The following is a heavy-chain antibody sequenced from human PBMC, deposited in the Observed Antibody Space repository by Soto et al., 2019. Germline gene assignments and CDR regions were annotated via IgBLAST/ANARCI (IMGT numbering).Heavy chain of an antibody. D-gene: IGHD2-2*01. CDR3: ARAGDDCSAANCYVIDY. CDR2: INTGKGNT. V-gene: IGHV1-3*04. J-gene: IGHJ4*02. Sequence: ASVKVFCKASGYTFTTYAMHWVRQAPGQRLEWMAWINTGKGNTKYSQKFQGRVTVTRDTSASTAYMELSSLRSEDTAMYYCARAGDDCSAANCYVIDYWGQGTLVTVSS. CDR1: GYTFTTYA.